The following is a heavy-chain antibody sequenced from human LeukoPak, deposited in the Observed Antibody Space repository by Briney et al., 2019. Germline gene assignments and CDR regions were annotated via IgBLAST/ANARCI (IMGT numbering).Heavy chain of an antibody. CDR3: ARAPYSSSWRYFDY. CDR2: INPNSGGT. Sequence: ASVKVSCKASGGTFSSYAISWVRQAPGQGLEWMGWINPNSGGTNYAQKFQGRVTMTRDTSISTAYMELSRLRSDDTAVYYCARAPYSSSWRYFDYWGQGTLVTVSS. D-gene: IGHD6-13*01. J-gene: IGHJ4*02. V-gene: IGHV1-2*02. CDR1: GGTFSSYA.